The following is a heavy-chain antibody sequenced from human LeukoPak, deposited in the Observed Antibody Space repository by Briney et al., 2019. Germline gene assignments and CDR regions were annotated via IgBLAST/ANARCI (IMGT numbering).Heavy chain of an antibody. CDR1: GFTFSSYA. V-gene: IGHV3-23*01. D-gene: IGHD6-13*01. CDR2: ISGSGGST. Sequence: PGGSLRLSCAASGFTFSSYAMSWVRQAPGKGLEWVSAISGSGGSTYYADSVKGRFTISRDNSKNTLYLQMYSLRAEDTAVYYCAKVAGYSSSWYHFDYWGQGTLVTVSS. J-gene: IGHJ4*02. CDR3: AKVAGYSSSWYHFDY.